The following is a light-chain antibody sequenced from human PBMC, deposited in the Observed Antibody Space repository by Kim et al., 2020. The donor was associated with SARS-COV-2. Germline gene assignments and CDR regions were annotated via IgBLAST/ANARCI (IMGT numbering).Light chain of an antibody. CDR1: QSISSY. V-gene: IGKV1-39*01. J-gene: IGKJ2*01. CDR2: AAS. CDR3: QQSYSTPYT. Sequence: SESVGDRVTITCRASQSISSYLNWYQQKPGKAPKLLIYAASSLQSGVPSRFSGSGSGTDFTLTISSRQPEDFATYYCQQSYSTPYTFGQGTKLEI.